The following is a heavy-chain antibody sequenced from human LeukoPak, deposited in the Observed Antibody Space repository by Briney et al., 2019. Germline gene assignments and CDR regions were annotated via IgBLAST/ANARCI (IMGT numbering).Heavy chain of an antibody. J-gene: IGHJ4*02. CDR2: ISAYNGNT. V-gene: IGHV1-18*01. CDR1: GYTFTSYG. D-gene: IGHD3-22*01. CDR3: ARVKTMIIVVSLFDY. Sequence: GASVKVSCKASGYTFTSYGISWVRQAPGQGLEWMGWISAYNGNTNYAQKLQGRVTMTTDTSTSTAYMELSRLRSDDTAVYYCARVKTMIIVVSLFDYWGQGTLVTVSS.